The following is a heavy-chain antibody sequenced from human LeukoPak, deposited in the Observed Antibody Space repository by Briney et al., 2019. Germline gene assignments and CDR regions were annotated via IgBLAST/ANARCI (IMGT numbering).Heavy chain of an antibody. CDR2: ISLSGSTI. CDR3: ARAYFSGTVDY. D-gene: IGHD1-26*01. Sequence: PGGSLRLSCAASGFTFSSYEMNWVRQAPGKGLEWVSYISLSGSTIYYADSLKGRFTISRDNAKNSLYLQMNSLRAEDTAVYYCARAYFSGTVDYWGQGTLVTVSS. V-gene: IGHV3-48*03. CDR1: GFTFSSYE. J-gene: IGHJ4*02.